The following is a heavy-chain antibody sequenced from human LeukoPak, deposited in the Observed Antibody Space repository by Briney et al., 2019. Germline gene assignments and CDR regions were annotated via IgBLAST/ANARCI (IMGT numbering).Heavy chain of an antibody. CDR2: INAANGNT. J-gene: IGHJ5*02. V-gene: IGHV1-3*01. CDR3: ARDHAVIEPGTMPLNWLPP. CDR1: GYIFTNHA. D-gene: IGHD2-2*01. Sequence: ASVKVSCRASGYIFTNHAMHWVRQAAGQRVEWMGWINAANGNTKYSQKFQERVTIRRDTSASTVYMEPSNLRSADTTVYYCARDHAVIEPGTMPLNWLPPWGQGTLATVSS.